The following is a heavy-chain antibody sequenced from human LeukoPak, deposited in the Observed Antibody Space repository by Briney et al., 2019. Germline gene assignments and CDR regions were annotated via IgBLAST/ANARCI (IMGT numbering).Heavy chain of an antibody. V-gene: IGHV4-4*07. CDR1: GGSISSYY. J-gene: IGHJ5*02. D-gene: IGHD4-17*01. CDR3: ARDSGTTGEVKFDP. Sequence: SETLSLTCTVSGGSISSYYWSWIRQPAGKGLEWIGRIYSDGTITYNPSLQSRLTMSIDTSKNQFSLKLSFVTAADTAVYYCARDSGTTGEVKFDPWGQGTLVTVSS. CDR2: IYSDGTI.